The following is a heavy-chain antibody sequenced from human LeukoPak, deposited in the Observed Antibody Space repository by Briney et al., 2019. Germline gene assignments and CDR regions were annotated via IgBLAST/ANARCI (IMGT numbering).Heavy chain of an antibody. V-gene: IGHV1-3*01. CDR3: ARVRGGSYYGPDY. Sequence: ASVTVSCTASGYTFTSYAMHWVRQAPGQRLEWMGWINAGNGNTKYSQKFQGRVTITRDTSASTAYMELSSLRSEDTAVYYSARVRGGSYYGPDYWGQGTLVTVSS. CDR2: INAGNGNT. J-gene: IGHJ4*02. D-gene: IGHD1-26*01. CDR1: GYTFTSYA.